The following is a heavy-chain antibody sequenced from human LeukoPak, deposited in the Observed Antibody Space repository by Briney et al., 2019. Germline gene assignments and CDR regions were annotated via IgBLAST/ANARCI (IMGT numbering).Heavy chain of an antibody. CDR2: IRYDGSRK. CDR1: GFTFDDYA. Sequence: PGGSLRLSCAASGFTFDDYAMHWVRQAPDKGLEWVAFIRYDGSRKYYADSVKGRFTISRDNSKNTLYLQMNGLRAEDTAMYYCAKVSLNMVNDAFDIWGQGTMVSVSS. J-gene: IGHJ3*02. V-gene: IGHV3-30*02. CDR3: AKVSLNMVNDAFDI. D-gene: IGHD4/OR15-4a*01.